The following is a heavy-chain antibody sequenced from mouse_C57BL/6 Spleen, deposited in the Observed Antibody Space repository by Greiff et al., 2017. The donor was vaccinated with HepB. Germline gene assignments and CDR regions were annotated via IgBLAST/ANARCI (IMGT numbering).Heavy chain of an antibody. D-gene: IGHD2-5*01. CDR2: INPGSGGT. J-gene: IGHJ4*01. Sequence: QVHVKQSGAELVRPGTSVKVSCKASGYAFTNYLIEWVKQRPGQGLEWIGVINPGSGGTNYNEKLKGKATLTADKSSSTAYMQLSSLTSEDSAVYFCARCYSNYVEYAMDYWGQGTSVTVSS. V-gene: IGHV1-54*01. CDR1: GYAFTNYL. CDR3: ARCYSNYVEYAMDY.